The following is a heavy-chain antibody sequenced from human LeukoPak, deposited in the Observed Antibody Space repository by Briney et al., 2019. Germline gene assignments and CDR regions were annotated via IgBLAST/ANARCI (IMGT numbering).Heavy chain of an antibody. CDR3: ATDPVGAQIINDY. J-gene: IGHJ4*02. Sequence: ASVKVSCKASGYTFTGYYMHWVRQAPGQGLEWMGWINPNSGGTNYAQKFQGRVTMTRDTSISTAYMELSRLRSDNTAVYYCATDPVGAQIINDYWCQGTLVTVSS. CDR1: GYTFTGYY. CDR2: INPNSGGT. D-gene: IGHD1-26*01. V-gene: IGHV1-2*02.